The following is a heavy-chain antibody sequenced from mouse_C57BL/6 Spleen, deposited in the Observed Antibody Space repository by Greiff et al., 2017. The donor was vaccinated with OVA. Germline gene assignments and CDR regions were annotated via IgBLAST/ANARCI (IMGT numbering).Heavy chain of an antibody. CDR1: GFSLSTSGMG. CDR2: IYWDDDK. D-gene: IGHD2-4*01. CDR3: ARRMDYDYDGGFDY. J-gene: IGHJ2*01. Sequence: ESGPGILQSSQTLSLTCSFSGFSLSTSGMGVSWIRQPSGKGLEWLAHIYWDDDKRYNPSLKSRLTISKDTSRNQVFLKITSVDTADTATYYCARRMDYDYDGGFDYWGQGTTLTVSS. V-gene: IGHV8-12*01.